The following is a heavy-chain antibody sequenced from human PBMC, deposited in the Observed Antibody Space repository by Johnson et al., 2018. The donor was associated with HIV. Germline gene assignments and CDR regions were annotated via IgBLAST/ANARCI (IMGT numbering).Heavy chain of an antibody. J-gene: IGHJ3*02. CDR2: INSDGSST. V-gene: IGHV3-74*01. CDR3: RMAYSYDDDAFDI. Sequence: VQLVESGGGLVQPGGSLRLSCAASGFTFSSYWMHWVRQAPGKGLVWVSRINSDGSSTSYATSYAASVKGRFTISRDDSKNTAYLQMNSLKSEDTAVYYCRMAYSYDDDAFDIWGQGTMVTVSS. D-gene: IGHD5-18*01. CDR1: GFTFSSYW.